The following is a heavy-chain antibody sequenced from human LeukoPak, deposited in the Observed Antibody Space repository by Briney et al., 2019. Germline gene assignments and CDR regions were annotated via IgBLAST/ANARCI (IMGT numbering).Heavy chain of an antibody. CDR1: GFTFSSYG. Sequence: GGSLRLSCAASGFTFSSYGMHWVRQAPGKGLEWVAVISYDGSSKYYADSVKGRFTISRDNSMNTLYLQMNSLRAEDTALYYCAKDWEDSGYDYTFDYWGQGTLVTVSS. V-gene: IGHV3-30*18. D-gene: IGHD5-12*01. CDR3: AKDWEDSGYDYTFDY. CDR2: ISYDGSSK. J-gene: IGHJ4*02.